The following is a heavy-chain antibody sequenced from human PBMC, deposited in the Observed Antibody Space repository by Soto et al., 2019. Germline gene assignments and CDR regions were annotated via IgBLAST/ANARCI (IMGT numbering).Heavy chain of an antibody. CDR3: ARGPKGLAAAGTIDY. CDR2: IIPIFGIA. V-gene: IGHV1-69*02. D-gene: IGHD6-13*01. Sequence: QVQLVQSGAEVKKPGSSVKVSCKASGGTFSSYTISWVRQAPGQGLEWMGRIIPIFGIASYAQKFQGRLTINADKSTSTVYMELSSLRSEDTAVYYCARGPKGLAAAGTIDYWGQGTLVTVSS. CDR1: GGTFSSYT. J-gene: IGHJ4*02.